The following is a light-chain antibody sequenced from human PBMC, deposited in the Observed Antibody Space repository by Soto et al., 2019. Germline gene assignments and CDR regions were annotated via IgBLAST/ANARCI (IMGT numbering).Light chain of an antibody. CDR1: QSVSNNY. CDR2: GSS. CDR3: QQYGSSPPYT. V-gene: IGKV3-20*01. J-gene: IGKJ2*01. Sequence: EVVLTQSPGTLSLSPGERATLSCRASQSVSNNYLAWYQQKPGQSPKLLIFGSSDRATGIPVRFSGSGSGTTFTLTISSPEPEDFAVYYCQQYGSSPPYTFGQGTKLEI.